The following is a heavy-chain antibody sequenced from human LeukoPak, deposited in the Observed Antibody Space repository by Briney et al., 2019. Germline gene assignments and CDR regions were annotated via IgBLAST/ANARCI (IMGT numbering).Heavy chain of an antibody. CDR2: IDYSGST. V-gene: IGHV4-39*01. J-gene: IGHJ6*02. Sequence: SETLSLTCTVSGGSVSGTSYYWDWIRQPPGKGLEWIGNIDYSGSTYYNPSLKSRVTLSVDTSKNQFSLKLSSVTAADTAVYYCVRQCSSASCYNLSYHGVDVWGQGTTVTVSS. D-gene: IGHD2-2*02. CDR1: GGSVSGTSYY. CDR3: VRQCSSASCYNLSYHGVDV.